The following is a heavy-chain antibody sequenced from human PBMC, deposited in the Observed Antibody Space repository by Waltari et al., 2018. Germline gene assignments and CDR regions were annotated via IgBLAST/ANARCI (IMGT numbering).Heavy chain of an antibody. CDR1: GFTFGSYS. J-gene: IGHJ3*02. Sequence: EVQLVESGGGLVKPGGSLRLSCAASGFTFGSYSMTWVRQAPGKGLEWVSSISSSSSYIYYADSVKGRFTISRDNAKNSLYLQMNSLRAEDTAVYYCARESGDAFDIWGQGTMVTVSS. CDR2: ISSSSSYI. CDR3: ARESGDAFDI. V-gene: IGHV3-21*01.